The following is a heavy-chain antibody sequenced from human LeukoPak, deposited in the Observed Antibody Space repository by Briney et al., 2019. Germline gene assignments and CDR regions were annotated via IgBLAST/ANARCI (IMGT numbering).Heavy chain of an antibody. CDR3: AKKFMRELPGFDY. CDR1: GFTVSSNY. Sequence: GGSLRLSCAASGFTVSSNYMSWVRQAPGKGLEWVSVIYSGDTTYYADSVKGRFTISRDNSKNTLYLQMISLRAEDTAVYYCAKKFMRELPGFDYWGQGTLVTVSS. J-gene: IGHJ4*02. CDR2: IYSGDTT. D-gene: IGHD1-7*01. V-gene: IGHV3-53*01.